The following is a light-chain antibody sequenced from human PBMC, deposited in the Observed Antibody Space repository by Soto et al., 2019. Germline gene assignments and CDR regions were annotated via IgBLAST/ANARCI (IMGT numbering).Light chain of an antibody. V-gene: IGKV1-5*03. CDR2: KAS. J-gene: IGKJ1*01. Sequence: IQMTQSPSTLSASVGDRVIITCLASQGIGSWLAWYQQKPGKAPKLLIYKASTLESGVPSRFSGSGSGTDFTLTISSLQPDDFVTYYCQQYDTYWTFGQGTKVEIK. CDR1: QGIGSW. CDR3: QQYDTYWT.